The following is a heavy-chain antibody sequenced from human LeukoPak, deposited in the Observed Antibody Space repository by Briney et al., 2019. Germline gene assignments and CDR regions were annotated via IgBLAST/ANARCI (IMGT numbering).Heavy chain of an antibody. J-gene: IGHJ5*02. Sequence: PGGSLKLSCAASGFTFSGSAMHWVRQASGKGLEWVGRIRSKANSYATAYAASVKGRFTISRDDSKNTAYLQMNNLKTEDTAVYYCTRHESGYCSSTSCLNWFDPWGQGTLVTVSS. CDR2: IRSKANSYAT. CDR1: GFTFSGSA. CDR3: TRHESGYCSSTSCLNWFDP. V-gene: IGHV3-73*01. D-gene: IGHD2-2*01.